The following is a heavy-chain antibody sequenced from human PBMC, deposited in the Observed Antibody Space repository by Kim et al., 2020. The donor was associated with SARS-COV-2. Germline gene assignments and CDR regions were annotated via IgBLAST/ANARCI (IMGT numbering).Heavy chain of an antibody. CDR1: GVTFSSYG. CDR3: ARRVGSGYFNFEY. CDR2: ISDSGDVT. J-gene: IGHJ4*02. Sequence: GGSLRLSCAASGVTFSSYGMSWVRQAPGKGLEWVSAISDSGDVTASADSVEGRFTNSRDNFKNTLFLQRNSLRAEDTAVYYCARRVGSGYFNFEYWGQGTLVTVSS. D-gene: IGHD3-22*01. V-gene: IGHV3-23*01.